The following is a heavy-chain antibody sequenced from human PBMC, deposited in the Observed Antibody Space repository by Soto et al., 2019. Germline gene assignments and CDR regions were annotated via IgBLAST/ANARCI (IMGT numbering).Heavy chain of an antibody. Sequence: SETLSLTCTVSGASISGFFWSWIRKSAGKGLEWIGRIYATGTTDYNPSLKSRVMMSVDTSKKQFSLKLRSVTAADTAVYYCVRDGTKTLRDWFDPWGQGISVTVSS. CDR1: GASISGFF. V-gene: IGHV4-4*07. CDR3: VRDGTKTLRDWFDP. CDR2: IYATGTT. D-gene: IGHD1-1*01. J-gene: IGHJ5*02.